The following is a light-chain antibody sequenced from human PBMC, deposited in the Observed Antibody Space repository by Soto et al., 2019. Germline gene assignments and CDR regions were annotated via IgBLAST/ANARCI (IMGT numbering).Light chain of an antibody. CDR1: QSVSSNY. V-gene: IGKV3-20*01. J-gene: IGKJ1*01. Sequence: EIVLTQSPGTLSLSPGERATLSCRASQSVSSNYLAWYQQKTGQTPRLLIYIASSRAPGIPDRFSGSGSGTHFTITISRVEPEDFAVYYCQQYGSSPWTFGQGTKVEI. CDR3: QQYGSSPWT. CDR2: IAS.